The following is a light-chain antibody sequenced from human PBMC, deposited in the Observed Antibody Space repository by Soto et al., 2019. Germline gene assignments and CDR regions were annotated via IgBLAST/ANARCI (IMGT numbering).Light chain of an antibody. Sequence: DIQMTQSPSTLSASVGDRVIITCRASQGIGSWLAWYQQKPGKAPNLLIYKASTLKSGVPSRFSGSGSGTEFTLTISSLQPDDFATYYCQQYDNDSWTFGQGTKVEIK. J-gene: IGKJ1*01. CDR1: QGIGSW. V-gene: IGKV1-5*03. CDR3: QQYDNDSWT. CDR2: KAS.